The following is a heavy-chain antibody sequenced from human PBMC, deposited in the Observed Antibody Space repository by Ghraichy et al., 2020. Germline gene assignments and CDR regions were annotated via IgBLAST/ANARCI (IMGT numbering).Heavy chain of an antibody. CDR1: GGSMSDYY. Sequence: SETLSLTCTVSGGSMSDYYWSWIRQPPGKGLEWIGYIYYSGRTNYNPSLKSRATISIDTSKNQFSLNLNSVTAADTAVYYCARVSGWVDPWGQGTLVTVSS. V-gene: IGHV4-59*08. CDR3: ARVSGWVDP. CDR2: IYYSGRT. D-gene: IGHD3-10*01. J-gene: IGHJ5*02.